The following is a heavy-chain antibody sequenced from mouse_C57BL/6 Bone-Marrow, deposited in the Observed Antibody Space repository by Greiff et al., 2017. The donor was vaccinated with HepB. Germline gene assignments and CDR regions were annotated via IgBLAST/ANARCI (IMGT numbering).Heavy chain of an antibody. Sequence: EVMLVESGGGLVQPGGSMKLSCVASGFTFSNYWMNWVRQSPEKGLEWVAQIRLKSDNYATHYAESVKGRFTISRDDSKSSVYLQMNNLRAEDTGIYYCTEDYGSSYYWYFDVWGTGTTVTVSS. J-gene: IGHJ1*03. V-gene: IGHV6-3*01. CDR2: IRLKSDNYAT. D-gene: IGHD1-1*01. CDR3: TEDYGSSYYWYFDV. CDR1: GFTFSNYW.